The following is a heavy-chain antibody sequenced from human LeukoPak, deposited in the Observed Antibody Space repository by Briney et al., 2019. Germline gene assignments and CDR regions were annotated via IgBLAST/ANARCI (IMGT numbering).Heavy chain of an antibody. CDR1: GFTFSSYG. Sequence: GGSLRLSCAASGFTFSSYGMHWVRQAPGKGLEWVALIRYDGSNKYYADSVKGRFTISRDNSKNTLYLQMNSLRAEDTAVYYCAKDLLTMVRGVTPEIDYWGQGTLVTVSS. D-gene: IGHD3-10*01. CDR2: IRYDGSNK. V-gene: IGHV3-30*02. CDR3: AKDLLTMVRGVTPEIDY. J-gene: IGHJ4*02.